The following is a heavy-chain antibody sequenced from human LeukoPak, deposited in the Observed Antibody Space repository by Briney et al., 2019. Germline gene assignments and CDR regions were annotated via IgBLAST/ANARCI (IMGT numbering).Heavy chain of an antibody. D-gene: IGHD3-22*01. CDR3: ARESSGRPSY. CDR2: ISYDGSNK. J-gene: IGHJ4*02. CDR1: GFTFSSYG. Sequence: PGRSLRLSCAASGFTFSSYGMHWVRQAPGKGLEWVAVISYDGSNKYYADSVKGRFTISRDNSKNTLYLQMNSLRAEDTAVYYCARESSGRPSYWGQGTLVTVSS. V-gene: IGHV3-30*03.